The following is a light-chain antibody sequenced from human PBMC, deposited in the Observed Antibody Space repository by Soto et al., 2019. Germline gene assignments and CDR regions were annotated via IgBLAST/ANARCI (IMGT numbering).Light chain of an antibody. CDR2: GAS. V-gene: IGKV3-20*01. CDR3: QQYGSSPLT. CDR1: QTVSFSY. J-gene: IGKJ4*01. Sequence: EIVLTQSPGTLSLSPGDRATLSCRASQTVSFSYLAWYQQKPGQAPRLLIYGASSRATGIPGRFSGSESGTDFTLTISRLEPEDFAVYYWQQYGSSPLTFGGGTKVEIK.